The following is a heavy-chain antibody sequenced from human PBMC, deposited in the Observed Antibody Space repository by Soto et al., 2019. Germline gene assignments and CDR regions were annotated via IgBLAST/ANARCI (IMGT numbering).Heavy chain of an antibody. D-gene: IGHD7-27*01. CDR1: GGAIDSGGYY. CDR3: ARVGTSYARRGLDV. CDR2: IYYSGST. Sequence: SETLSLTCNVSGGAIDSGGYYWCWIRQHPGKGLEWIGYIYYSGSTYYNPSLRSRVSISIDTSKNQFSLELISVTAADTAVYYCARVGTSYARRGLDVWGQGTTVTVSS. V-gene: IGHV4-31*03. J-gene: IGHJ6*02.